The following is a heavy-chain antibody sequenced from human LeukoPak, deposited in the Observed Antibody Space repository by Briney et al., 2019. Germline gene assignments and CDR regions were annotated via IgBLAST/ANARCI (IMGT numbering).Heavy chain of an antibody. V-gene: IGHV4-4*02. CDR3: ARDDHIAVAGTRAFDY. Sequence: WIGWVRQPPGKGLEWIGEIYHSGSTNYNPSLKSRVTISVDKSKNQFSLKLSSVTAADTAVYYCARDDHIAVAGTRAFDYWGQGTLVTVSS. CDR1: W. D-gene: IGHD6-19*01. CDR2: IYHSGST. J-gene: IGHJ4*02.